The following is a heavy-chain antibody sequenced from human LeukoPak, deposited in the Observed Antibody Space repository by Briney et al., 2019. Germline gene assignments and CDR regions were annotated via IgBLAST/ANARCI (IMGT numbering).Heavy chain of an antibody. D-gene: IGHD3-3*01. CDR1: GGSISSSNW. CDR3: AREAHDFWSGYQIDY. V-gene: IGHV4-4*02. J-gene: IGHJ4*02. CDR2: IYHSGST. Sequence: SETLSLTCAVSGGSISSSNWWSWVRQPPGKGLEWIGEIYHSGSTNYNPSLKSRVTISVDTSKNQFSLKLSSVTAADTAVYYCAREAHDFWSGYQIDYWGQGTLVTVSS.